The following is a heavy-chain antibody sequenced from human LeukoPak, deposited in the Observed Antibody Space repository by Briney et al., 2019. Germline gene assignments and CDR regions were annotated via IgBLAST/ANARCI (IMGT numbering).Heavy chain of an antibody. CDR1: GFTFSTYN. D-gene: IGHD1-26*01. V-gene: IGHV3-23*01. Sequence: GGSLRLSCAASGFTFSTYNMNWVRQAPGKGLEWVSAISGSGGSTYYADSVKGRFTISRDNSKNTLYLQMNSLGAEDTAVYYCAICTGSYSEFFFDYWGQGTLVTVSS. J-gene: IGHJ4*02. CDR2: ISGSGGST. CDR3: AICTGSYSEFFFDY.